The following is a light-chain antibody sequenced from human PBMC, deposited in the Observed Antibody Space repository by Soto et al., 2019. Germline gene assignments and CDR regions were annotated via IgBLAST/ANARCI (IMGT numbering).Light chain of an antibody. Sequence: DIQMTQSPSTLSASVGDRVTITCRASQSISSYLNWYQQRPGKAPKLLIYLGSNRASGVPDRFSGSGSGTDFTLKISRVEAEDVGVYYCMQALQTLTWTFGQGTKVDIK. CDR3: MQALQTLTWT. J-gene: IGKJ1*01. CDR2: LGS. V-gene: IGKV1-39*01. CDR1: QSISSY.